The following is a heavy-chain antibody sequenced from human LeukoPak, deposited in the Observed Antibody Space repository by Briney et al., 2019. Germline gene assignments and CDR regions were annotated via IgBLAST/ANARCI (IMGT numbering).Heavy chain of an antibody. J-gene: IGHJ4*02. CDR1: GFTFHDYA. CDR3: AKDADYRVSTYYFDY. Sequence: GRSLKLSCSASGFTFHDYAMHWVRQAPGKGLEWVAVISYDGSNKYYADSVKGRFTISRDNSKNTLYLQMNSLRAEDTAVYYCAKDADYRVSTYYFDYWGQGTLVTVSS. V-gene: IGHV3-30*18. D-gene: IGHD4-11*01. CDR2: ISYDGSNK.